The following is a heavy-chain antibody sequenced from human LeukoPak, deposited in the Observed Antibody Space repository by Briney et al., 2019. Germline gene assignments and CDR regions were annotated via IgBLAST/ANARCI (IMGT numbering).Heavy chain of an antibody. CDR3: TADTRGSYFPSDDNYFDP. CDR2: VKRKTDGGTA. V-gene: IGHV3-15*01. D-gene: IGHD1-26*01. Sequence: GGSLRLSCAASGFTFSNSWMSWVRLAPGKGLEWVARVKRKTDGGTADYAAPVKGTFTISRDDSKNTLYLQINSLKTEDTAIYYCTADTRGSYFPSDDNYFDPWGQGTLVTVSS. CDR1: GFTFSNSW. J-gene: IGHJ5*02.